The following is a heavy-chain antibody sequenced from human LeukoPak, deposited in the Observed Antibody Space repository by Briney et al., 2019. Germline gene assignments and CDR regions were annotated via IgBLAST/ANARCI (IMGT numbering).Heavy chain of an antibody. CDR1: GGSFSGYY. Sequence: SETLSLICAVYGGSFSGYYWSWIRQPPGKGLEWIGEINHSGSTNYNPSLKRRVTISVDTSKNQFSLKRSSVTAADTAVYYCARVGIVVVPAAIRTRGSAQGNWFDPWGQGTLVTVSS. V-gene: IGHV4-34*01. CDR2: INHSGST. CDR3: ARVGIVVVPAAIRTRGSAQGNWFDP. J-gene: IGHJ5*02. D-gene: IGHD2-2*03.